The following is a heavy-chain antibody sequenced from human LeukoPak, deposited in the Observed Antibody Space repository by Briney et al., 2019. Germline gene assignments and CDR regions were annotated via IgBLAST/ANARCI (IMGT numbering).Heavy chain of an antibody. V-gene: IGHV4-31*03. J-gene: IGHJ5*02. CDR1: GDSINSGASY. D-gene: IGHD1-1*01. CDR2: IYYSGRT. Sequence: SQTLSLTCTVSGDSINSGASYWSWIRQHPGKGLEWIGYIYYSGRTYYNPSLKSRVTISVDTSQNQFSLKLNSVTAADTAVYYCARVSWNDVSWFGPWGQGALVTVPS. CDR3: ARVSWNDVSWFGP.